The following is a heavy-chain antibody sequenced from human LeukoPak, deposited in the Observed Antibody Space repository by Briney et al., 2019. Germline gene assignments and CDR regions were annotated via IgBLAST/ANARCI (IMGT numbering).Heavy chain of an antibody. CDR3: ARKLRLGGNWFDP. Sequence: ASVKVSCKKSRGTFTSYAITWVRPAPGQGLEWMGKIIPISVTTNYAQKFQGRVTFTADESTSTDYMELSSLRSEDTALYYCARKLRLGGNWFDPWGQGTLVTVSS. CDR2: IIPISVTT. D-gene: IGHD1-26*01. V-gene: IGHV1-69*13. J-gene: IGHJ5*02. CDR1: RGTFTSYA.